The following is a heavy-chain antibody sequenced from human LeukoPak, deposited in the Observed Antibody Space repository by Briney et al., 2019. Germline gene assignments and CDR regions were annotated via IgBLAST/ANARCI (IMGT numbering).Heavy chain of an antibody. J-gene: IGHJ4*02. Sequence: PGGTLRLSCAASGLTFSSYWMSGVPHAPGKGLEWVANIKQDGSEKYFVDSVKGRFTISRDNAKNSLYLQMNSLSAEDCAVYYCGRDDAFRAVDYWGQGTLVTVSS. V-gene: IGHV3-7*01. CDR2: IKQDGSEK. D-gene: IGHD5-24*01. CDR3: GRDDAFRAVDY. CDR1: GLTFSSYW.